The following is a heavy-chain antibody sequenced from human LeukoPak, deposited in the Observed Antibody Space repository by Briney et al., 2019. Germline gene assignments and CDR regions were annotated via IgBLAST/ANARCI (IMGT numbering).Heavy chain of an antibody. CDR1: GGSISSTTYY. J-gene: IGHJ4*02. D-gene: IGHD3-22*01. Sequence: PSETLSLTCTVSGGSISSTTYYWTWIRQPPGKGLEWIGYIYYSGSTNYNPSLKSRVTISVDTSKNQFSLKLSSVTAVDTAVYYCARGYRQYYFDYWGQGTLVTVSS. CDR3: ARGYRQYYFDY. V-gene: IGHV4-61*01. CDR2: IYYSGST.